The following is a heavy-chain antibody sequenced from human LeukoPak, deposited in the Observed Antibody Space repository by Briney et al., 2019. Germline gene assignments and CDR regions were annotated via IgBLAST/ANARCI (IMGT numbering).Heavy chain of an antibody. CDR1: GFSVSNYY. J-gene: IGHJ4*02. V-gene: IGHV3-66*01. CDR2: MYTGGGR. D-gene: IGHD2-21*02. CDR3: TRGQSYCGADCYSD. Sequence: GGSLRLSCAASGFSVSNYYMSWVSQPPGKGLEWVSVMYTGGGRYYGDSVKGRFTIYRDNSKNTVFLQMNSLRVEDTALYYCTRGQSYCGADCYSDWGQGTLVTVSS.